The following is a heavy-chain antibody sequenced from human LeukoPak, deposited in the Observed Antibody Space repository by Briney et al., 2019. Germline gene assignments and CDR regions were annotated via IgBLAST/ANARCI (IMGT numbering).Heavy chain of an antibody. D-gene: IGHD6-19*01. V-gene: IGHV3-23*01. Sequence: GGSLRLSCAASGFTFSSYAMSWVRQAPGKGLEWVSAISGSGGSTYYADSVKGRFTISRDNSKNTLNLQMNSLRAEDTAVYYCAVLGAVAGKGGQFDYWGQGTLVTVSS. CDR1: GFTFSSYA. J-gene: IGHJ4*02. CDR3: AVLGAVAGKGGQFDY. CDR2: ISGSGGST.